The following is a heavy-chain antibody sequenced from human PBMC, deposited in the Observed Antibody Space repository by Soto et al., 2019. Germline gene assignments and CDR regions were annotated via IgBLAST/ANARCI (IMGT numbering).Heavy chain of an antibody. Sequence: QVQLVQSGAEVKKPGSSVKVSCKASGGTFSSYAISWVRQAPGQGLEWMGGIIPIFGTANYAQKFQGRVTITADESTGTAYMELSSLRSEDTAVYYCASQLYYYGSGSYDYYYYGMDVWGQGTTVTVSS. V-gene: IGHV1-69*01. CDR1: GGTFSSYA. CDR3: ASQLYYYGSGSYDYYYYGMDV. D-gene: IGHD3-10*01. J-gene: IGHJ6*02. CDR2: IIPIFGTA.